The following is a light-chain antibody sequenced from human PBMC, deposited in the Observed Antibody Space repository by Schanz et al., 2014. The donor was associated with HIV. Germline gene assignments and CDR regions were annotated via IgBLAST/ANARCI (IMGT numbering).Light chain of an antibody. Sequence: DIVMTQSPATLSVSPGERATLSCRASQTISSNLAWYQQKPGQAPRLLIYGASSRATGIPDRFSGSGSGTDFTLSISRLEPEDFAVYYCQQYGSSPLFGQGTKVEIK. V-gene: IGKV3-20*01. J-gene: IGKJ1*01. CDR3: QQYGSSPL. CDR1: QTISSN. CDR2: GAS.